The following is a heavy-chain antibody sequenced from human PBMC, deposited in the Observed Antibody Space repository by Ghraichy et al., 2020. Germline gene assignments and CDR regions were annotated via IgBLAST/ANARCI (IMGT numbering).Heavy chain of an antibody. CDR1: GGSFSGYY. CDR3: ARGQWCGSSTSCYAADEPHNWFDP. V-gene: IGHV4-34*01. J-gene: IGHJ5*02. D-gene: IGHD2-2*01. Sequence: SQTLSLTCAVYGGSFSGYYWSWIRQPPGKGLEWIGEINHSGSTNYNPSLKSRVTISVDTSKNQFSLKLSSVTAADTAVYYCARGQWCGSSTSCYAADEPHNWFDPWGQGTLVTVSS. CDR2: INHSGST.